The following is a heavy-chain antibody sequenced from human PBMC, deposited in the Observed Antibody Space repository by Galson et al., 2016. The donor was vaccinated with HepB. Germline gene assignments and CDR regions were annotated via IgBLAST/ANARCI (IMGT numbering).Heavy chain of an antibody. CDR3: ARAGLFRGGMLDV. CDR2: ITSSGQGT. Sequence: SLRLSCAASGLTFDYYAMTWVRQAPGKGLEWVSTITSSGQGTFYADSVRGRFTISRDNSQNTLSLQMIYLKGEDTAVYYCARAGLFRGGMLDVWGQGTTVTVSS. J-gene: IGHJ6*02. D-gene: IGHD3-16*01. V-gene: IGHV3-23*01. CDR1: GLTFDYYA.